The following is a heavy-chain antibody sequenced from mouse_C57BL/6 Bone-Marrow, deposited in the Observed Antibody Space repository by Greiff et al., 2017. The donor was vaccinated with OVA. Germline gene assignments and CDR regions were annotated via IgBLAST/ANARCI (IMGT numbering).Heavy chain of an antibody. D-gene: IGHD1-1*01. CDR1: GYTFTDYN. CDR2: INPNNGGT. CDR3: ARHYGNLQFAY. V-gene: IGHV1-18*01. J-gene: IGHJ3*01. Sequence: EVQLQQSGPELVKPGASVKIPCKASGYTFTDYNMDWVKQSHGKSLEWIGDINPNNGGTIYNQKFKGKATLTVDKSSSTAYMELRSLTSEDTAVYYCARHYGNLQFAYWGQGTLVTVSA.